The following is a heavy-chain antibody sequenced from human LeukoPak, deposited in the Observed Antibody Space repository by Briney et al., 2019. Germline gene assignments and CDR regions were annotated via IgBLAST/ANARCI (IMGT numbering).Heavy chain of an antibody. J-gene: IGHJ5*02. D-gene: IGHD6-13*01. V-gene: IGHV1-2*02. Sequence: GASVKVSCKASGRAFTDYYIHWVRQAPGQGLEWLGWISPDSGGAKYAQKFQGRVTMTTDTSIGTAYMELSRLTSDDTAVYYCARRGGSAAAYMNWIGPWGQGTLVTVSS. CDR1: GRAFTDYY. CDR3: ARRGGSAAAYMNWIGP. CDR2: ISPDSGGA.